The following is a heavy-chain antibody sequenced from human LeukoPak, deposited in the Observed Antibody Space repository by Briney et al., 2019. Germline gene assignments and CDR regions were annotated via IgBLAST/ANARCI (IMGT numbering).Heavy chain of an antibody. D-gene: IGHD6-13*01. CDR2: ISSSSSYI. V-gene: IGHV3-21*01. CDR1: GFTFSSYS. Sequence: PGGSLRLSCAASGFTFSSYSMNWVRQAPGKGLEWVSFISSSSSYIYYADSVKGRFTISRDNAKNSLYLQMNSLRAEDTAVYYCARDRGMLAAAFDIWGQGTMVTVSS. CDR3: ARDRGMLAAAFDI. J-gene: IGHJ3*02.